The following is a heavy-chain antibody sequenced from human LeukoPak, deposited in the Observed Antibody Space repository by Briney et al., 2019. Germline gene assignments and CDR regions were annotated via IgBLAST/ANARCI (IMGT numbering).Heavy chain of an antibody. CDR1: GFTFDDYA. CDR2: ISWNSGSI. V-gene: IGHV3-9*01. CDR3: AKGRYSYGFDAFDI. Sequence: PGRSLRLSCAASGFTFDDYAMHWVRQAPGKGLEWVSGISWNSGSIGYADSVKGRFTISRDNAKNSLYLQMNSLRAEDTALYYCAKGRYSYGFDAFDIWGQGTMVTVSS. J-gene: IGHJ3*02. D-gene: IGHD5-18*01.